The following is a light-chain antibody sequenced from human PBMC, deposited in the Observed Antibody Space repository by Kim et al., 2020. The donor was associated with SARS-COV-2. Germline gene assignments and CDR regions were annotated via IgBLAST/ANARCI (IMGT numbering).Light chain of an antibody. CDR1: GSDIGAYNS. CDR3: GSYTTSTTWV. V-gene: IGLV2-14*03. J-gene: IGLJ3*02. CDR2: DVS. Sequence: QSLTISCTGSGSDIGAYNSASWYQQYPGKTPQIIIYDVSRRASGVSNRFSGSKSATTASLTITGLQPDDEGVYYCGSYTTSTTWVFGGGTKVTVL.